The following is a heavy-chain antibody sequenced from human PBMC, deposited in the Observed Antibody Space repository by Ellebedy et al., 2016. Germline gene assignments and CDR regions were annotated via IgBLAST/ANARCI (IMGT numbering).Heavy chain of an antibody. D-gene: IGHD7-27*01. CDR3: ARQQGIGKWYFDV. V-gene: IGHV4-39*07. Sequence: SETLSLTCTVSGGSFSRIKFYWAWIRQPPGKRLEWIGGFYYSGSTYYNPSLKSRVTISLDTSKNQFSLKLSSVTAAETAVYYCARQQGIGKWYFDVWGRGTLVTVSS. CDR1: GGSFSRIKFY. J-gene: IGHJ2*01. CDR2: FYYSGST.